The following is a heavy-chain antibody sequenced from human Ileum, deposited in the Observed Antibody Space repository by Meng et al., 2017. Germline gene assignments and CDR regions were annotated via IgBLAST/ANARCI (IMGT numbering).Heavy chain of an antibody. D-gene: IGHD5-18*01. CDR1: GGSPGSSLSSPDYY. J-gene: IGHJ4*02. CDR3: ARGGALWLRGVVDY. V-gene: IGHV4-30-4*01. CDR2: IDYSGST. Sequence: QVQLRESGPGLVKPSQTLSLTCTVSGGSPGSSLSSPDYYWTWIRQPRGKGLEWIGNIDYSGSTYYTPSLRSRVTMSLDTSKNQFSLNLTSMAAADTAVYYCARGGALWLRGVVDYWGQGALVTVSS.